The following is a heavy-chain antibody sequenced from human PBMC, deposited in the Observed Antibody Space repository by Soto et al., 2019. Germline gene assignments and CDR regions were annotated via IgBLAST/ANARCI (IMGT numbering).Heavy chain of an antibody. Sequence: QVQLVESGGGVVQPGRSLRLSCAASGFTFSSYGMHWVRQAPGKGLEWVAVIWYDGSNKYYADSVKGRFTISRDNSKNTLYLQMNSLRAEDMAVYYCAGPADDAFDIWGQGTMVTVSS. D-gene: IGHD6-13*01. J-gene: IGHJ3*02. CDR3: AGPADDAFDI. V-gene: IGHV3-33*01. CDR1: GFTFSSYG. CDR2: IWYDGSNK.